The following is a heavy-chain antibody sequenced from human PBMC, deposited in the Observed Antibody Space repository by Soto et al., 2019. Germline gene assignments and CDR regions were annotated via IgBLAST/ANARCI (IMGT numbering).Heavy chain of an antibody. J-gene: IGHJ2*01. CDR1: GFTFTSSA. CDR2: IVVGSGKT. V-gene: IGHV1-58*01. CDR3: AATATKVSGYWYVDL. Sequence: QLQLVQSGPEVKKPGTSVKVSCKASGFTFTSSAVQWVRQARGQRLEWIGWIVVGSGKTNYAQKFQVRVTKTRDMYTSTAHMELGSMSSEDTAVYYGAATATKVSGYWYVDLWGRGTLVAVSS. D-gene: IGHD4-17*01.